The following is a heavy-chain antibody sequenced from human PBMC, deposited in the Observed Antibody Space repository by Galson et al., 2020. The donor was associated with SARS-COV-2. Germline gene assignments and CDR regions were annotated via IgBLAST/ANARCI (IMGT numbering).Heavy chain of an antibody. Sequence: SETLSLTCTVSGGSISSYYWSWIRQPPGKGLEWIGYIYYSGSTNYNPSLKSRVTISVDTSKNQFSLKLSSVTAADTAVYYCAREVRGDYVFDYWGQGTLVTVSS. CDR3: AREVRGDYVFDY. CDR2: IYYSGST. D-gene: IGHD4-17*01. CDR1: GGSISSYY. V-gene: IGHV4-59*01. J-gene: IGHJ4*02.